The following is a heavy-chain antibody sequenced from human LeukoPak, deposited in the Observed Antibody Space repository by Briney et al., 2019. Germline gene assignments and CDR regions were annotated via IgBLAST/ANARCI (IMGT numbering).Heavy chain of an antibody. CDR3: ARAWDTAMVTRWYFDL. V-gene: IGHV1-3*01. D-gene: IGHD5-18*01. CDR2: INAGNGNT. CDR1: GYTFTNYA. J-gene: IGHJ2*01. Sequence: ASVKVSCKASGYTFTNYAIHWVRQAPGQRPEWMGWINAGNGNTKYLQKLQGRVTITRDTSASAAYMDLSSLRSEDTAVYYCARAWDTAMVTRWYFDLWGRGTLVTVSS.